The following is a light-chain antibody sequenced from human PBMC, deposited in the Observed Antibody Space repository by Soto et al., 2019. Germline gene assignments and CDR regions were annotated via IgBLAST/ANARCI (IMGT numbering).Light chain of an antibody. CDR3: MQALQTAS. J-gene: IGKJ3*01. Sequence: DIVMTQSPLSLSVTPGEPASISCRSNQSLLHGNGYNYLDWYLQKPGQTPQLLIYLGSHRASGVPDRFSGSGSRTDFTLKISRVEAEDVGFYYCMQALQTASFGPGTKVDI. V-gene: IGKV2-28*01. CDR2: LGS. CDR1: QSLLHGNGYNY.